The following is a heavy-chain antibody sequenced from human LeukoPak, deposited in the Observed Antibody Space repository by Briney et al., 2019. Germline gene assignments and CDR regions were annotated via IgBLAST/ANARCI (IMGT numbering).Heavy chain of an antibody. CDR3: ARLGIPESYSSSWYASN. CDR2: IYYSGST. V-gene: IGHV4-59*01. Sequence: SETLSLTCTVSGGSISSYYWSWIRQPPGKGLEWIGFIYYSGSTNYNPSLKSRVTISVDTSKNQFSLKLSSVTAADTAVYYCARLGIPESYSSSWYASNWGQGTLVTVSS. CDR1: GGSISSYY. D-gene: IGHD6-13*01. J-gene: IGHJ4*02.